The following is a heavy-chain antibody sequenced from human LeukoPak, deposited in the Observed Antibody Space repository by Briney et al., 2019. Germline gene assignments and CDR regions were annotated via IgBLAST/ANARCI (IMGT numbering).Heavy chain of an antibody. J-gene: IGHJ3*02. CDR3: ARGYQYYYDSSGNGDAFDI. Sequence: ASVKVSCKASGYPFSSYDINWVRQATGQGLEWMGWMNPNSGNTGYAQKFQGRVTMTRNTSISTAYMELSSLRSEDTAVYYCARGYQYYYDSSGNGDAFDIWGQGTMVTVSS. CDR1: GYPFSSYD. D-gene: IGHD3-22*01. CDR2: MNPNSGNT. V-gene: IGHV1-8*01.